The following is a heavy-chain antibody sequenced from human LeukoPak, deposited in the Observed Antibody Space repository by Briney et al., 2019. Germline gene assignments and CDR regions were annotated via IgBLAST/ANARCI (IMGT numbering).Heavy chain of an antibody. Sequence: ASVKVSCKAFGYTLTTYGITWVRQTPGQGLEWMGWISAYNGNTNFAQKFQGRVTMTTETSTSTAYMDLRSLRSDDTAVYYCARDGIAAPGTGYFYYFGLDVWGQGTTVTVSS. CDR1: GYTLTTYG. J-gene: IGHJ6*02. CDR2: ISAYNGNT. D-gene: IGHD6-13*01. V-gene: IGHV1-18*01. CDR3: ARDGIAAPGTGYFYYFGLDV.